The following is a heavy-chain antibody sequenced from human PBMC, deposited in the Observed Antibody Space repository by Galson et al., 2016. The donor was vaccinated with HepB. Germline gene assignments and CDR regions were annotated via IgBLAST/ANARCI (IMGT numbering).Heavy chain of an antibody. D-gene: IGHD4-17*01. Sequence: SLRLSCAASGFPFGSYAMSWVRQAPGQGLEWVSAISGSGFNTYYADSVKSRFTISRDHSKNTLYLQMNSLRAEDTAVYYCARGDYGDYHFDYWGQGTLVTVSS. J-gene: IGHJ4*02. V-gene: IGHV3-23*01. CDR1: GFPFGSYA. CDR3: ARGDYGDYHFDY. CDR2: ISGSGFNT.